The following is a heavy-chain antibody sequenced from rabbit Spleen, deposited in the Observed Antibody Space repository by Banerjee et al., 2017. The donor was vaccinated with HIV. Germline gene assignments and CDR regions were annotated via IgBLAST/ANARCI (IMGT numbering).Heavy chain of an antibody. Sequence: QSLEESGGDLVKPGASLTLTCTASGFSFSSRYYMCWVRQAPGKGLEWIACIYADSSGSTYYASWAKGRFTISKTSSTTVTLQMTSLTAADTATYFCARDTSSSFSSYGMDLWGPGTLVTVS. J-gene: IGHJ6*01. CDR3: ARDTSSSFSSYGMDL. CDR2: IYADSSGST. CDR1: GFSFSSRYY. V-gene: IGHV1S40*01. D-gene: IGHD1-1*01.